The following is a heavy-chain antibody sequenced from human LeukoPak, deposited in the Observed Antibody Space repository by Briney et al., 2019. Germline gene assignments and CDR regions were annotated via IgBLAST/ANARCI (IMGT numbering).Heavy chain of an antibody. CDR3: AREQMGPRGTFDI. J-gene: IGHJ3*02. CDR1: RFTFSIYW. D-gene: IGHD3-16*01. V-gene: IGHV3-7*01. CDR2: IKQDGREE. Sequence: GGSLRLSCVASRFTFSIYWMSWVRQAPGKGLEWVANIKQDGREEYYVDSVKGRFSISRDNAKNSLYLQMNSLRAEYTAVYYCAREQMGPRGTFDIWGQGTMVTGSS.